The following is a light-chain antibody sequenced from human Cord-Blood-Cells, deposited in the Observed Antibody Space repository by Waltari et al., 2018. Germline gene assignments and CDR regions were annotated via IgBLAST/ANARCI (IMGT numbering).Light chain of an antibody. CDR1: QDISNY. CDR3: QQYDNLHPYS. J-gene: IGKJ2*03. CDR2: DES. Sequence: DIHITHSPSSLSASVGDRVTITCQASQDISNYLNWYQQKPGKAPKLMIYDESKLETGVPSRFSGSGSGTDFTFTISSMQPEDIATYYCQQYDNLHPYSFGQGTKLEIK. V-gene: IGKV1-33*01.